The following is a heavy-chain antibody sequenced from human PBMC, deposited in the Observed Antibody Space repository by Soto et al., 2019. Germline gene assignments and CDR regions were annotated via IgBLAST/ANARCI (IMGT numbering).Heavy chain of an antibody. V-gene: IGHV1-8*01. Sequence: SVKVSCKASGYTFTSYDINWARQAIGQGLEWMGWMNPNSGNTGYAQKFQGRVTMTRNTSISTAYMELSSLRSEDTAVYYCARSLWFGELLASDYWGQGTLVTVSS. CDR2: MNPNSGNT. CDR1: GYTFTSYD. J-gene: IGHJ4*02. D-gene: IGHD3-10*01. CDR3: ARSLWFGELLASDY.